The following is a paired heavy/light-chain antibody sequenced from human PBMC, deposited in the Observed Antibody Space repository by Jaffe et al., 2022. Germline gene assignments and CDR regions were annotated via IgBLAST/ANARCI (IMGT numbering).Light chain of an antibody. CDR3: QVWDSSSDHPSYV. CDR1: NIGSKS. Sequence: SYVLTQPPSVSVAPGQTARITCGGNNIGSKSVHWYQQKPGQAPVLVVYDDSDRPSGIPERFSGSNSGNTATLTISRVEAGDEADYYCQVWDSSSDHPSYVFGTGTKVTVL. CDR2: DDS. V-gene: IGLV3-21*02. J-gene: IGLJ1*01.
Heavy chain of an antibody. Sequence: EVQLVESGGGLVQPGGSLRLSCAASGFTFSSYEMNWVRQAPGKGLEWVSYISSSGSTIYYADSVKGRFTISRDNAKNSLYLQMNSLRAEDTAVYYCARIVGIAVAGPRQYDAFDIWGQGTMVTVSS. J-gene: IGHJ3*02. CDR1: GFTFSSYE. CDR3: ARIVGIAVAGPRQYDAFDI. CDR2: ISSSGSTI. D-gene: IGHD6-19*01. V-gene: IGHV3-48*03.